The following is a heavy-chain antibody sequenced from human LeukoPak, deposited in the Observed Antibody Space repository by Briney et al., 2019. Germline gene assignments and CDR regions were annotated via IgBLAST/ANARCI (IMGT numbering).Heavy chain of an antibody. CDR3: AREEGETHYYDSSGYYLDY. CDR1: GHTFTSYY. CDR2: INPSGGST. Sequence: GASVKVSCKTSGHTFTSYYMHWVRQAPGQGLEWMGIINPSGGSTSYAQKFPGRVTMTRDTSTSTVYMELSSLRSEDTAVYYCAREEGETHYYDSSGYYLDYWGQGTLVTVSS. D-gene: IGHD3-22*01. J-gene: IGHJ4*02. V-gene: IGHV1-46*01.